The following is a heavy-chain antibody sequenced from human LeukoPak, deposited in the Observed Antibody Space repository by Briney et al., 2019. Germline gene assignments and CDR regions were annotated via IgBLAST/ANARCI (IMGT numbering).Heavy chain of an antibody. J-gene: IGHJ3*01. CDR2: ISSDGSEG. CDR1: GFTFSGFW. Sequence: GGSLRLSCAVSGFTFSGFWMSWSRQAPGKGLEWVASISSDGSEGYYADVVKGRFTISRDNAKNSLYLQINSLRAEDTAVYYCARSSYSSSSSVWGQGTMVTVSS. D-gene: IGHD6-6*01. V-gene: IGHV3-7*03. CDR3: ARSSYSSSSSV.